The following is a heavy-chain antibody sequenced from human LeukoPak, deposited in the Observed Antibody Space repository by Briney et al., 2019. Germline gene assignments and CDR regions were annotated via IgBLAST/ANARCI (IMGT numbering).Heavy chain of an antibody. J-gene: IGHJ4*02. V-gene: IGHV3-48*04. CDR2: ISSSSSTI. D-gene: IGHD2-21*01. CDR3: ARDPWLKRTTRSIPGFDY. Sequence: GGSLRLSCAASGFTLSSYSRNWVRQAPGKGLEWVSYISSSSSTIYYSDSVKGRFTISRDNAKNSLYLQMNSLRAEDTAVYYCARDPWLKRTTRSIPGFDYWGQGTLVTVSS. CDR1: GFTLSSYS.